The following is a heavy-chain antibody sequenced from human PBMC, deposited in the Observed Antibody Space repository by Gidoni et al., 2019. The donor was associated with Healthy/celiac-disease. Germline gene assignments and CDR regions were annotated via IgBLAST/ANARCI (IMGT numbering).Heavy chain of an antibody. CDR1: GYTFTSYG. CDR3: ARDPDRYNWNGYYFDY. D-gene: IGHD1-20*01. J-gene: IGHJ4*02. CDR2: ISAYNSNT. V-gene: IGHV1-18*01. Sequence: QVQLVQSGAEVKKPGASVKVSCKASGYTFTSYGISWVRKAPGQGLEWMGWISAYNSNTNYAQKLQGRVTMTTDTSTSTAYMELRSLRSDDTAVYYCARDPDRYNWNGYYFDYWGQGTLVTVSS.